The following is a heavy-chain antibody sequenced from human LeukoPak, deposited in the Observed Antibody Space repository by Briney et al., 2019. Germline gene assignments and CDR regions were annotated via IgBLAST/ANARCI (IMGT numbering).Heavy chain of an antibody. J-gene: IGHJ6*03. D-gene: IGHD3-16*02. CDR1: GFSIGPFW. CDR3: VRGASLAYYMDV. CDR2: IRGDGSQL. Sequence: GGSLRLSCVASGFSIGPFWMTWVRQAPGKGLEWVANIRGDGSQLYYVDSVKGRFTISRDDAKNTVHLQMYSLGAEDSAVYYCVRGASLAYYMDVWGKGTTVTVSS. V-gene: IGHV3-7*01.